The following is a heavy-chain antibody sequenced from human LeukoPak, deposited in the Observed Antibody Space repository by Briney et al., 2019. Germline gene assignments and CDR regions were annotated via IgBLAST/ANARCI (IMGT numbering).Heavy chain of an antibody. CDR1: GDSIGSYY. D-gene: IGHD3-16*02. CDR3: ARGRARDGSYPWFDS. CDR2: IYYGGST. V-gene: IGHV4-59*01. Sequence: PSETLSLTCSVSGDSIGSYYWTRIRQSRGKGLEWIGYIYYGGSTNYSPSLKSRVSISVDTSNNQLSLPLRSVSAADTAIYYCARGRARDGSYPWFDSWGQGTLVTVSS. J-gene: IGHJ5*01.